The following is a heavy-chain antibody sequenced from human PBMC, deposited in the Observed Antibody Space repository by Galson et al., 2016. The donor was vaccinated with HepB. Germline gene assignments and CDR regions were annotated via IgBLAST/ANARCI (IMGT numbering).Heavy chain of an antibody. V-gene: IGHV3-48*01. Sequence: SLRLSCAASGFALSSYSMNWVRQAPGKGLEWLSYVTGSSTTISYADSVKGRFTISRNNGKNSLYLQMNSLRAEDTAVYYCVGDRNWAFKAWGQGTLVTVSS. CDR2: VTGSSTTI. D-gene: IGHD7-27*01. CDR3: VGDRNWAFKA. J-gene: IGHJ5*02. CDR1: GFALSSYS.